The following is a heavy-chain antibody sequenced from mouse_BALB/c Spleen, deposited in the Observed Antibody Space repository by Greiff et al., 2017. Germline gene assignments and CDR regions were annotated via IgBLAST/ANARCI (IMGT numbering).Heavy chain of an antibody. J-gene: IGHJ2*01. CDR1: GYTFTSYW. V-gene: IGHV1-69*02. CDR2: IYPSDSYT. CDR3: TRKDYDYDGDY. D-gene: IGHD2-4*01. Sequence: QVQLQQPGAELVRPGASVKLSCKASGYTFTSYWINWVKQRPGQGLEWIGNIYPSDSYTNYNQKFKDKATLTVDKSSSTAYMQLSSPTSEDSAVYYCTRKDYDYDGDYWCQGTTLTVSS.